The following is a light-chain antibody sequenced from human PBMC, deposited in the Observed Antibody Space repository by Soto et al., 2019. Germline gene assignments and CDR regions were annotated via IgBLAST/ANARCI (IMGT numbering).Light chain of an antibody. V-gene: IGKV3-20*01. CDR3: QQYGSSPWT. CDR2: GTS. CDR1: QSVSSSY. Sequence: EIEMTQSPGTLSVSPGERATLSCRASQSVSSSYLAWYQQKPGQAPRLLIYGTSSRATAIPDRFSGSESGTDFTLTISRLEPEDFAVYYCQQYGSSPWTFGQGTKVEIK. J-gene: IGKJ1*01.